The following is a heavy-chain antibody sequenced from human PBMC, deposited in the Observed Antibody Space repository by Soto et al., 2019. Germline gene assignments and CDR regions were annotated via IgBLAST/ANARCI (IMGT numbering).Heavy chain of an antibody. D-gene: IGHD2-2*01. CDR3: AREARDYCSSTSCYHEWLRSFDY. V-gene: IGHV3-23*01. CDR2: ISGSGGST. Sequence: EVQLLESGGGLVQPGGSLRLSCAASGFTFSSYAMSWVRQAPGKGLEWVSAISGSGGSTYYADSVKGRFTISRDNSKNTLYLQMNSLRAEDTAVYYCAREARDYCSSTSCYHEWLRSFDYWGQGTLVTVSS. CDR1: GFTFSSYA. J-gene: IGHJ4*02.